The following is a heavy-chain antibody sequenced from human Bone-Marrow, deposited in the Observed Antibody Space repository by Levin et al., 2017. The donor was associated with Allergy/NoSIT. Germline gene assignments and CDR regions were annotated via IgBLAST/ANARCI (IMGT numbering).Heavy chain of an antibody. D-gene: IGHD2-21*02. CDR1: GYTFTHYD. CDR2: MNPDSGNS. J-gene: IGHJ4*02. CDR3: ASATRNELLSEY. V-gene: IGHV1-8*01. Sequence: ASVKVSCKASGYTFTHYDFTWVRQATGQGLEWMGWMNPDSGNSNFAQKFRGRVTVTTDSSISTVYMELRNLRSEDTAVYYCASATRNELLSEYWGQGTLVTVSS.